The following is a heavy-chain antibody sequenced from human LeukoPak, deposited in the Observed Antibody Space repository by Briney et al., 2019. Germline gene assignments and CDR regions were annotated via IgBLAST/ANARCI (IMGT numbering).Heavy chain of an antibody. D-gene: IGHD1-26*01. V-gene: IGHV3-21*01. Sequence: PGGSLRLSCAASGFTFSSYSMNWVRQAPGKGLEWVSSISSSSSYIYYADSVKGRFIISRDNAKNSLYLQMNSLRAEDTAVYYCARAPRWAIHFDYWGQGTLVTVSS. CDR2: ISSSSSYI. CDR1: GFTFSSYS. CDR3: ARAPRWAIHFDY. J-gene: IGHJ4*02.